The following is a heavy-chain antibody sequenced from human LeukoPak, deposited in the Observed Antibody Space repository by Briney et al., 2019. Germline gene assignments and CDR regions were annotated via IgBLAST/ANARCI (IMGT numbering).Heavy chain of an antibody. D-gene: IGHD3-22*01. J-gene: IGHJ4*02. CDR2: MLYSGST. CDR1: GGSISSGSYS. V-gene: IGHV4-39*01. CDR3: AHYYDSRGYYLGY. Sequence: SETLSLTCTVSGGSISSGSYSWGWIRQPPGKGLEWIGSMLYSGSTNYKPSLKSRVTMSVDTSRNQFSLKLSSVTAADTAVYYCAHYYDSRGYYLGYWGQGTLVTVSS.